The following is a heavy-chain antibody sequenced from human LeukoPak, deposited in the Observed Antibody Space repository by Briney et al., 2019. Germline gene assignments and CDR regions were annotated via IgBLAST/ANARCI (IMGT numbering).Heavy chain of an antibody. D-gene: IGHD3-22*01. J-gene: IGHJ4*02. CDR3: ARVYYDSTPPPLFFDY. V-gene: IGHV1-2*02. CDR1: GYTFTGYY. CDR2: INPNSGGT. Sequence: ASMKVSCKASGYTFTGYYMHWVRQAPGQGLEWMGWINPNSGGTNYAQKFQGRVTMTRDTSISTAYMELSRLRSDDTAVYYCARVYYDSTPPPLFFDYWGQGTLVTVSS.